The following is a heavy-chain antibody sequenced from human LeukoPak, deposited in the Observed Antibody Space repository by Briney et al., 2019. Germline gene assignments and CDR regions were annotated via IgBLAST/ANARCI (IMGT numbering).Heavy chain of an antibody. CDR3: ARAAGIRTDLVGATDYYYYGMDV. Sequence: SETLSLTCAVYGGSFSGYYWSWIRQPPGKGLEWIGYIYYSGSTNYNPSLKSRVTISVDTSKNQFSLKLSSVTAADTAVYYCARAAGIRTDLVGATDYYYYGMDVWGQGTTVTVSS. CDR1: GGSFSGYY. V-gene: IGHV4-59*01. CDR2: IYYSGST. J-gene: IGHJ6*02. D-gene: IGHD1-26*01.